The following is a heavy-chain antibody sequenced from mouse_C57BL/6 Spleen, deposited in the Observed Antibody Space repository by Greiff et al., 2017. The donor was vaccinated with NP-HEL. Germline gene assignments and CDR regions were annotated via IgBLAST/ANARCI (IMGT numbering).Heavy chain of an antibody. CDR2: IWSGGST. D-gene: IGHD2-5*01. J-gene: IGHJ4*01. CDR1: GFSLTSYG. CDR3: ARSSNLYAMDY. V-gene: IGHV2-2*01. Sequence: QVQLKESGPGLVQPSQSLSITCTVSGFSLTSYGVHWVRQSPGKGLEWLGVIWSGGSTAYNAAFISRLSISKDNSKSQVFFKMNSLQADDTAIYYCARSSNLYAMDYWGQGTSVTVSS.